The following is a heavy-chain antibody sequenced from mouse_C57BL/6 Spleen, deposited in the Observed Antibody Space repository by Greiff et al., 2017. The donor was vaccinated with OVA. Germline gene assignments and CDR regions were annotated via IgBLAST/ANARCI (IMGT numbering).Heavy chain of an antibody. V-gene: IGHV1-62-2*01. CDR2: FYPGSGSI. Sequence: VKLMESGAELVKPGASVKLSCKASGYTFPEYTIHWVKQRSGQGLEWIGWFYPGSGSIKYNEKFKDKATLTADKSSSTVYMELSSLTSEDSAVYFCARHEWLRRRGYAMDYWGQGTSVTVSS. CDR1: GYTFPEYT. J-gene: IGHJ4*01. CDR3: ARHEWLRRRGYAMDY. D-gene: IGHD2-2*01.